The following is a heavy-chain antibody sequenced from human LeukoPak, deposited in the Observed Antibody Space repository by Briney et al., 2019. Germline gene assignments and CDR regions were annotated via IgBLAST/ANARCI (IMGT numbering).Heavy chain of an antibody. CDR2: IYYSGST. Sequence: SETLSLTCTVSGGSISSYYWSWIRQPPGKGLEWIGYIYYSGSTNYNPSLKSRVTISVDTSKNQFSLRLSSVTAADTAVYYCARALTAGDAFDIWGQGTMVTVSS. D-gene: IGHD2-21*02. J-gene: IGHJ3*02. CDR3: ARALTAGDAFDI. CDR1: GGSISSYY. V-gene: IGHV4-59*08.